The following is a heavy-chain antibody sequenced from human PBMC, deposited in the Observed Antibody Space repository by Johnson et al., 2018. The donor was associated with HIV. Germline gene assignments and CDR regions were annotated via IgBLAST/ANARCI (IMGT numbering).Heavy chain of an antibody. J-gene: IGHJ3*02. CDR1: GFIFSSYA. CDR3: ARMSSGAFDI. V-gene: IGHV3-30-3*01. CDR2: ISYDGSNK. D-gene: IGHD3-10*01. Sequence: QVQLVESGGGVVQPGRSLRLSCAASGFIFSSYAMHWVRQAPGKGLEWVAVISYDGSNKYYADSVKGRFTISRDNSKNTLYLQMNSLRPEATAVYYCARMSSGAFDIWGQGTMVTVSA.